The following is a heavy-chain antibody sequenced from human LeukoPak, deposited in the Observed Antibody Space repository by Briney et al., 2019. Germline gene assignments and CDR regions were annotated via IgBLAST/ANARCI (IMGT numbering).Heavy chain of an antibody. Sequence: GGSLRLSCAASGFTFSSYGMHWVRQAPGKGLEWVAVISYDGSNKYYADSMKGRLTISRDNSKNTVYLQMNSLRPEDTAVYYCVRNLATIRHYFDYWGQGTLVTVSS. V-gene: IGHV3-30*03. CDR3: VRNLATIRHYFDY. D-gene: IGHD5-24*01. CDR1: GFTFSSYG. CDR2: ISYDGSNK. J-gene: IGHJ4*02.